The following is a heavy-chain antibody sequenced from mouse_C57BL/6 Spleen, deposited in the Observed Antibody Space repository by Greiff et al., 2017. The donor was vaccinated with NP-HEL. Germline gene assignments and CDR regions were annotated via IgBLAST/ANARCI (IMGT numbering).Heavy chain of an antibody. CDR2: ISYSGST. CDR1: GYSITSGYD. Sequence: EVKLVESGPGMVKPSQSLSLTCTVTGYSITSGYDWHWIRHFPGNKLEWMGYISYSGSTNYNPSLKSRISITHDTSKNHFFLKLNSVTTEDTATYYCARVNWDYWYFDVWGTGTTVTVSS. J-gene: IGHJ1*03. V-gene: IGHV3-1*01. CDR3: ARVNWDYWYFDV. D-gene: IGHD4-1*01.